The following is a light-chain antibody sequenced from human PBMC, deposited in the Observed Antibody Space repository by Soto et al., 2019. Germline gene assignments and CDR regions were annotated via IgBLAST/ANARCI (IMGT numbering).Light chain of an antibody. Sequence: QSVLTQPPSVSGAPGQRVTISCTGSSSGGASYDVHWYQQLPGTAPKLLMYGNNNRPSGVPDRFSGSKSGTSASLAITGLQAEDEADYYCQSYDSSLSGYVFGTGTKLTDL. V-gene: IGLV1-40*01. CDR3: QSYDSSLSGYV. CDR2: GNN. CDR1: SSSGGASYD. J-gene: IGLJ1*01.